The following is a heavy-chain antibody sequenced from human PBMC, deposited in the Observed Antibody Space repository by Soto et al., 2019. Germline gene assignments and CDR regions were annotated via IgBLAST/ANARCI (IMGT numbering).Heavy chain of an antibody. Sequence: DVQLLESGGGLVQPGGSLRLSCAASGFSFSSYAMVWFRQAPGKGLEWVAVISARGGSSYFADSVKVRFTLSRDNSKNVLSLEMNSLRAEDTAIYFCAKGSIEYSASVDNWGQGTLVVVSS. CDR3: AKGSIEYSASVDN. CDR1: GFSFSSYA. V-gene: IGHV3-23*01. D-gene: IGHD5-12*01. CDR2: ISARGGSS. J-gene: IGHJ4*02.